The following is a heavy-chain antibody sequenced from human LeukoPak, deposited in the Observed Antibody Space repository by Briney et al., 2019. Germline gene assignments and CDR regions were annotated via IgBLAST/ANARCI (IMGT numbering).Heavy chain of an antibody. D-gene: IGHD2-8*01. CDR3: AKSRAPYCTNGACFRGLDY. CDR2: ITGGGATT. CDR1: GFTFSNYA. J-gene: IGHJ4*02. V-gene: IGHV3-23*01. Sequence: GGSLRLSCAASGFTFSNYAMSWVRQAPGKGLEWVAVITGGGATTYHADSLEGRFTISRDNPKNVLFLQMDSLRAEDTAVYYCAKSRAPYCTNGACFRGLDYWGLGTLVTVSS.